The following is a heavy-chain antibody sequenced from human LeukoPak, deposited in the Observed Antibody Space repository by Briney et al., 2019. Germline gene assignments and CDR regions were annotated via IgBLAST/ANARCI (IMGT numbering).Heavy chain of an antibody. Sequence: KPGGSLRLSCAASGFNVSNNYMSWIRQAPGKGLEWVSYIPSTSSYTSYADSVKGRFTISRDNAKNSLYLQMSSLRAEDTAVYYCARAANTAAGTPTLAIDYWGQGTLVTVSS. V-gene: IGHV3-11*05. J-gene: IGHJ4*02. CDR1: GFNVSNNY. D-gene: IGHD6-13*01. CDR2: IPSTSSYT. CDR3: ARAANTAAGTPTLAIDY.